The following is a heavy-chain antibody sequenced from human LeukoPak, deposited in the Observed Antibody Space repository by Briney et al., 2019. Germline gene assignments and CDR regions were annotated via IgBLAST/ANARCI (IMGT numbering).Heavy chain of an antibody. Sequence: ASVKVSCKASGYTFTSYYMHWVRQAPGQGLEWMGLINPTGGSTGYAQKFQGRVTMTRDMSTSTAYMELRSLRSDDTAVYYCARDQGRGYYGSGSREFDYWGQGTLVTVSS. D-gene: IGHD3-10*01. CDR2: INPTGGST. J-gene: IGHJ4*02. CDR3: ARDQGRGYYGSGSREFDY. CDR1: GYTFTSYY. V-gene: IGHV1-46*01.